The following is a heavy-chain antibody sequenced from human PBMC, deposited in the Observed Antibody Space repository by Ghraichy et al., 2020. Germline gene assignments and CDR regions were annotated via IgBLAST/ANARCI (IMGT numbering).Heavy chain of an antibody. CDR3: AREMITFGGVIVAAFDI. CDR2: INHSGST. J-gene: IGHJ3*02. CDR1: GGSFSTYY. D-gene: IGHD3-16*02. V-gene: IGHV4-34*01. Sequence: SQTLSLTCAVYGGSFSTYYWSWIRQPPGKGLEWIGEINHSGSTNYNPSLKSRVTISVDTSKNQFSLKLRSVTAADTAVYYCAREMITFGGVIVAAFDIWGQGTIVTVSS.